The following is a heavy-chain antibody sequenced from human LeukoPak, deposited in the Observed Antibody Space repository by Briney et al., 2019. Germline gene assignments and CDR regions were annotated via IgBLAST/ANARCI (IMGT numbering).Heavy chain of an antibody. CDR1: GGSFSGNY. D-gene: IGHD1-1*01. CDR3: ARGVPPSPTYNWFDP. J-gene: IGHJ5*02. V-gene: IGHV4-34*09. Sequence: SETLSLTCAVYGGSFSGNYWSWIRQPPGKGLEWIGEINYSGSTNYNPSLKSRVTISVDTSKNQFSLKLSSVTAADTAVYYCARGVPPSPTYNWFDPWGQGTLVTVSS. CDR2: INYSGST.